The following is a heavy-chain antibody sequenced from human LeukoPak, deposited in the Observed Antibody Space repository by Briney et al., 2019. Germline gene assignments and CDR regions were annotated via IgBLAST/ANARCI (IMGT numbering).Heavy chain of an antibody. CDR1: GGSITSSRSY. CDR2: SSSSGTT. D-gene: IGHD3-10*01. CDR3: ARGYYGSGSHCCHMDV. V-gene: IGHV4-39*07. J-gene: IGHJ6*03. Sequence: SETLSLTCTVSGGSITSSRSYWGWIRQSPGKGLEWIGSSSSSGTTYYNPSPKNRVTMSLDTPKNQFSLKLSSVTAADTAVYYCARGYYGSGSHCCHMDVWGKGTTITVS.